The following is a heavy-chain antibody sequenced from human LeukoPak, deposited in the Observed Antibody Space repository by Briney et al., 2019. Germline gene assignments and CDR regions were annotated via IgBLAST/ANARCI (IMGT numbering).Heavy chain of an antibody. D-gene: IGHD4-17*01. J-gene: IGHJ6*02. CDR2: IDPSDSYT. Sequence: GESLKISCKGSGYSFTSYWISWVRQMPGKGLEWMGRIDPSDSYTNYSPSFQGHVTISADKSISTAYLQWSSLKASDTAMYYCARLVRESYGDYDYYGMDVWGQGTTVTVSS. V-gene: IGHV5-10-1*01. CDR1: GYSFTSYW. CDR3: ARLVRESYGDYDYYGMDV.